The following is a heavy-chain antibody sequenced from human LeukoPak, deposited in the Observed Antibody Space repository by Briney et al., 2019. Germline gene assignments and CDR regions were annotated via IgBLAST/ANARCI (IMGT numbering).Heavy chain of an antibody. CDR3: AKAAPAHVDTAMVTFLGY. J-gene: IGHJ4*02. CDR2: INPSGGST. Sequence: ASVKVSCKASGYTFTSYYMHWVRQAPGQGLEWMGIINPSGGSTSYAQKFQGRVTMTRDTSTSTVYMELSSLRSEDTAVYYCAKAAPAHVDTAMVTFLGYWGQGTLVTVSS. V-gene: IGHV1-46*01. CDR1: GYTFTSYY. D-gene: IGHD5-18*01.